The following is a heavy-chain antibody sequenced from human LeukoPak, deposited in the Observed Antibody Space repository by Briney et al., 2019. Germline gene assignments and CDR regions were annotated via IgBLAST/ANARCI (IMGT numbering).Heavy chain of an antibody. Sequence: PSQTRSLTCTVSGGSISSYYWSWIRQPPGKGLEWIGHIYSSGSTNYNPSLKSRVTISIDTSKNQFSLKLSSVTAADTALYYCARNYDNSGYTAFGYWGRGTLVTVSS. CDR2: IYSSGST. J-gene: IGHJ4*02. CDR1: GGSISSYY. D-gene: IGHD3-22*01. V-gene: IGHV4-59*13. CDR3: ARNYDNSGYTAFGY.